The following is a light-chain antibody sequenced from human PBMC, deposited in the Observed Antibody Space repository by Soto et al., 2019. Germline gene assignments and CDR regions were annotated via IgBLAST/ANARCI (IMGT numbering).Light chain of an antibody. V-gene: IGKV1-39*01. CDR1: QSISSY. J-gene: IGKJ4*01. CDR3: QQSYSTPLT. CDR2: AAS. Sequence: DIQMTQSPSSLSASVGDGVTITCRASQSISSYLNWYQQKPGKAPKXLIYAASSLQSGVPSRFSGSGSGTDLTLTISSLQPEDVATYDGQQSYSTPLTFGGGTKVDIK.